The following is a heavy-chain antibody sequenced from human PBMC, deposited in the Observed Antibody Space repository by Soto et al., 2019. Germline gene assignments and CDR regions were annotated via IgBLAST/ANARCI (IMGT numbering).Heavy chain of an antibody. CDR3: ASLSSGWPYYFDY. CDR1: GGTFSSYT. Sequence: SVKVSCKASGGTFSSYTISCVRQAPGQGLEWMGRIIPILGIANYAQKFQGRVTITADKSTSTAYMELSSLRSEDTAVYYCASLSSGWPYYFDYWGQGTLVTVSS. V-gene: IGHV1-69*02. CDR2: IIPILGIA. J-gene: IGHJ4*02. D-gene: IGHD6-19*01.